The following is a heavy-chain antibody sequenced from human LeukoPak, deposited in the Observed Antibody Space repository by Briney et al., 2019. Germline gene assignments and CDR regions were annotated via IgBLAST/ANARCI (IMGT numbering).Heavy chain of an antibody. Sequence: GGSLRLSCAASGFTFSSYGMHWVRQAPGKGLEWVAFIRYDGSNKYYADSVKGRFTISRDNSKNALYLQMNSLRAEDTAVYYCANDRSGNVPFDYWGQGTLVTVPS. J-gene: IGHJ4*02. CDR2: IRYDGSNK. CDR1: GFTFSSYG. V-gene: IGHV3-30*02. CDR3: ANDRSGNVPFDY. D-gene: IGHD1-26*01.